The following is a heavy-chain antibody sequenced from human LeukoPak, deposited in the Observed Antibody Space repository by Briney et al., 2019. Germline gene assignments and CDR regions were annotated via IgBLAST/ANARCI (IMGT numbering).Heavy chain of an antibody. V-gene: IGHV3-33*01. CDR3: ARAAVVVTAFDY. Sequence: GGSLRLSCAASGFTFSSYGMHWVRQAPGKGLEWVAVIWYDGSNKYYADSVKGRFTISRDNSKNTLYLQMNSLRAEDTAVYYCARAAVVVTAFDYWGQGTLDTVSS. CDR2: IWYDGSNK. D-gene: IGHD2-21*02. CDR1: GFTFSSYG. J-gene: IGHJ4*02.